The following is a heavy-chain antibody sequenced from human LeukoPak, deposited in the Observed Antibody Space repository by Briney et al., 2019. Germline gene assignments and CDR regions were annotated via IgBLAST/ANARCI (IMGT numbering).Heavy chain of an antibody. CDR3: ARDHPGLHAF. CDR1: GFTFSSYG. V-gene: IGHV3-30*02. J-gene: IGHJ3*01. CDR2: IHYGGSNK. Sequence: GGSVSLSCAASGFTFSSYGMHWVRQTPGKGLEWVSFIHYGGSNKYYADSVKGRFANSKDNYKNTLYLQMNNLRGEDTAVYYCARDHPGLHAFWGQGTMVTVSS. D-gene: IGHD3-16*01.